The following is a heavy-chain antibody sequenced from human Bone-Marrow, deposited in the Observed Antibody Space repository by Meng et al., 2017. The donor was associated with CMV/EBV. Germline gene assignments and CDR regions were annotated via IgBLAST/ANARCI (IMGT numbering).Heavy chain of an antibody. CDR2: IYSGGDT. CDR3: ARVLSGYLYYFDY. Sequence: GESLKISCELSRLTVSNNYMSWVRQAPGEGLEWVSVIYSGGDTHYADSVRGRFTISRDNSKNTLYLQMNSLRAEDTAVYYCARVLSGYLYYFDYWGQGTLVTVSS. CDR1: RLTVSNNY. D-gene: IGHD3-22*01. J-gene: IGHJ4*02. V-gene: IGHV3-53*01.